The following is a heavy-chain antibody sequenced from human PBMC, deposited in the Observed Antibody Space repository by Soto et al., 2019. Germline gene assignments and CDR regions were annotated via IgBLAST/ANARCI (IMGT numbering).Heavy chain of an antibody. J-gene: IGHJ4*02. D-gene: IGHD6-19*01. Sequence: GGPLRVPSAASGFTFDDYAMHWVRQAPGKGLERVSGISWNSGSIGYADSVKGRFTISRDNAKNSLYLQMNSLRAEDTALYYCAKDIKGSYSSGFGYGDYFDYWGQGTLVTVSS. CDR2: ISWNSGSI. CDR3: AKDIKGSYSSGFGYGDYFDY. V-gene: IGHV3-9*01. CDR1: GFTFDDYA.